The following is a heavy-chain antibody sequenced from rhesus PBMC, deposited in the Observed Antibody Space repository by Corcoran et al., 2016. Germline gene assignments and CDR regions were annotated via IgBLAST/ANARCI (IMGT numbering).Heavy chain of an antibody. CDR3: ARHYGS. J-gene: IGHJ4*01. D-gene: IGHD3-9*01. Sequence: QVQLQESGPGLVKPSETLSLTCTVSGASISSNWWSWIRQPPGKGLEWIGEINGKSGSTNYHPSLKSRVTISKDASKNQFSLKLSSVTAADTAVYYCARHYGSWGQGVLVTVSS. CDR2: INGKSGST. CDR1: GASISSNW. V-gene: IGHV4-80*01.